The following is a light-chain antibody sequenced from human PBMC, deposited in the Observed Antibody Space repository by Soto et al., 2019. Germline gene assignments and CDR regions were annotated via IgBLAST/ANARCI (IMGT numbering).Light chain of an antibody. Sequence: DIVITHSPLSLPVTPVDPASISFMSSQILLHSNGYNYLDWYLQKPGQSPQLLIYLGSNRASGVPDRFSGSGSGTDFTLKISRVEAEDVGVYYCMQALQTPNTFGQGTRLEI. CDR3: MQALQTPNT. CDR2: LGS. V-gene: IGKV2-28*01. CDR1: QILLHSNGYNY. J-gene: IGKJ5*01.